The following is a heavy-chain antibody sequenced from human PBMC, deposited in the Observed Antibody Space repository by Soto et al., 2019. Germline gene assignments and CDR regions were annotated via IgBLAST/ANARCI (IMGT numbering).Heavy chain of an antibody. V-gene: IGHV3-30-3*01. D-gene: IGHD3-22*01. CDR2: ISFDGSNE. CDR1: GFNFSDYV. Sequence: GGSLRLSCTASGFNFSDYVVHWVRQAPGRGLEWMAFISFDGSNEYYADFVKGRFTISRDNSKNMIYLQLNSLRADDAAVYFCAREGYYDSRGYPYGIDVWGQGTTVTVSS. CDR3: AREGYYDSRGYPYGIDV. J-gene: IGHJ6*02.